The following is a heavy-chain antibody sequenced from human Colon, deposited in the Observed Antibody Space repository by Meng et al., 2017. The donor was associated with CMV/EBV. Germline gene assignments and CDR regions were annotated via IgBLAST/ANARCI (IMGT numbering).Heavy chain of an antibody. J-gene: IGHJ4*02. CDR3: ARATKPNCWEVLEY. CDR2: IFRDGST. D-gene: IGHD2-2*01. V-gene: IGHV4-34*12. Sequence: QVQLQQGGEGLLKPSASLSLPCGVYNGSFSGYFWTWIRQPPGKGLEWIGEIFRDGSTKYNPSLQSRVTMSVDTSKNHFSLNLRSVTAADTAVYFCARATKPNCWEVLEYWGQGTLVTVSS. CDR1: NGSFSGYF.